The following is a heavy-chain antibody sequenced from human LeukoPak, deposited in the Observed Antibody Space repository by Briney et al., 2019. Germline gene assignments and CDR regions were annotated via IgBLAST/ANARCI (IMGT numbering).Heavy chain of an antibody. CDR1: GFTFSSYG. V-gene: IGHV3-30*18. CDR3: AKEGITMVRGVIPN. J-gene: IGHJ4*02. D-gene: IGHD3-10*01. CDR2: ISYDGSNK. Sequence: GGSLRLSCAASGFTFSSYGMHWVRQAPGKGLEGVAVISYDGSNKYYADSVKGRFTISRDNSKNTLYLQMNSLRAEDTAVYYCAKEGITMVRGVIPNWGQGTLVTVSS.